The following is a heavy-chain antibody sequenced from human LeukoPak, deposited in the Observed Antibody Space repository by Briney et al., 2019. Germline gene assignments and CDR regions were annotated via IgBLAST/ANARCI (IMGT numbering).Heavy chain of an antibody. CDR1: GFTFSNFA. CDR2: IVGSSST. V-gene: IGHV3-21*01. Sequence: PGGSLRLSCAASGFTFSNFAMTWVRQAPGKGLEWVSSIVGSSSTYYADSLKGRFTISRDNAKNSLYLQMNSLRAEDTAVYYCARVGAGSSRDYWGQGTLVTVSS. CDR3: ARVGAGSSRDY. J-gene: IGHJ4*02. D-gene: IGHD6-13*01.